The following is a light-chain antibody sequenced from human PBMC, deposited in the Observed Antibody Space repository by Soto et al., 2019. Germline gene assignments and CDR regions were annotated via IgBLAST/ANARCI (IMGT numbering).Light chain of an antibody. V-gene: IGKV3-11*01. CDR3: QQRGTWPRT. J-gene: IGKJ1*01. Sequence: IVLTQSPATLSLSPGERATLSCRASQSVSNYLVWYQQKPGQAPRLLIYDGSNSATGIPARFSGSGSGTDFTLTISSLAPDDFAVYYCQQRGTWPRTFGQGTKVEMK. CDR2: DGS. CDR1: QSVSNY.